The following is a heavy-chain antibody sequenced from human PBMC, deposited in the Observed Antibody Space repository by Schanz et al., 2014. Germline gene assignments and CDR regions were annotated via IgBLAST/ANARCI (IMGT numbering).Heavy chain of an antibody. CDR1: GFTFSSHS. CDR3: ASVIMVAGNHRDRRDV. V-gene: IGHV3-48*04. J-gene: IGHJ6*02. D-gene: IGHD6-19*01. CDR2: ISGSGNTI. Sequence: EVQLVESGGNLVQPGGSLRLSCVASGFTFSSHSMNWVRQAPGQGLEWLSYISGSGNTIYYADSVKGRFSISRDNGETSVYLQINSLRVEDTAVYYCASVIMVAGNHRDRRDVWGQGTTVIVSS.